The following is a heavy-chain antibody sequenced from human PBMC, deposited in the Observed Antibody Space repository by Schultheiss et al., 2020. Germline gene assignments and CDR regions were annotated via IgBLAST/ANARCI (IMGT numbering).Heavy chain of an antibody. Sequence: SVKVSCKASGGTFSGYAITWVRQAPGQGLEWMGGLIPIFGTANYAQKFQGRVTITADESTSTAYMELSSLRSEDTAVYYCARGVLRGSYHAPWGQGTLVTVSS. J-gene: IGHJ5*02. V-gene: IGHV1-69*13. D-gene: IGHD1-26*01. CDR1: GGTFSGYA. CDR2: LIPIFGTA. CDR3: ARGVLRGSYHAP.